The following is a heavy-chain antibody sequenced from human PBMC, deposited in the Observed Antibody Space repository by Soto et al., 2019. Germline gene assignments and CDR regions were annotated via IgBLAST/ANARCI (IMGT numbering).Heavy chain of an antibody. CDR2: ISSGGSYT. V-gene: IGHV3-11*06. CDR3: ARVKRPAGYIDL. J-gene: IGHJ2*01. CDR1: KFTFSDYY. Sequence: PGVSLRLSCGASKFTFSDYYMSWIRQAPGKGLEWVSYISSGGSYTNYADSVKGRFTISRDNVKNSLYLQMNSLRDEDTAVFYCARVKRPAGYIDLWGRGTLVTVSS.